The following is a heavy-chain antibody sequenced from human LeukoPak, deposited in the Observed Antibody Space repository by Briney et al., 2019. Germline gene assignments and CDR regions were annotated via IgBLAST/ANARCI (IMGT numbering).Heavy chain of an antibody. CDR3: ASELRGDTGFDY. V-gene: IGHV3-30*03. D-gene: IGHD1-26*01. CDR2: ISYDGSNK. J-gene: IGHJ4*02. CDR1: GFTFSSYG. Sequence: GGSLRLSCAASGFTFSSYGMHWVRQAPGKGLEWVAVISYDGSNKYYADSVKGRFTISRDNSKNTLYLQMNSLRAEDTAVYYCASELRGDTGFDYWGQGTLVTVSS.